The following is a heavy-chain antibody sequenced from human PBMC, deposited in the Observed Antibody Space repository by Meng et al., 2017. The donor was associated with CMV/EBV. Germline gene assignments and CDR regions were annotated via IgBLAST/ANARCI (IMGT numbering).Heavy chain of an antibody. D-gene: IGHD1-26*01. CDR3: ARAPGSYYDY. CDR2: INNDGGNT. Sequence: GESLKISCAASGFTFSDYWMHWVRQAPGKGLVWVSRINNDGGNTVYADSVKGRFTFSRDNAKNTLYLQMNSLRAEDTAVYYCARAPGSYYDYWGQGTLVTVSS. V-gene: IGHV3-74*01. CDR1: GFTFSDYW. J-gene: IGHJ4*02.